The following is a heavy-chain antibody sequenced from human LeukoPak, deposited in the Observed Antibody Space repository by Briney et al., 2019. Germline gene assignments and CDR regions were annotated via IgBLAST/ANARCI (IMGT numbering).Heavy chain of an antibody. J-gene: IGHJ4*02. Sequence: GAPLQISCECSGSIFTTYWIGGGRQLPGKGVEGMGIIYPGESDTRYSPSFQGQVTISADKSISTVYLQWSSLKASDTAMYYCARKHDYGDFPFDYWGQGTLVTVSS. CDR2: IYPGESDT. V-gene: IGHV5-51*01. CDR3: ARKHDYGDFPFDY. CDR1: GSIFTTYW. D-gene: IGHD4-17*01.